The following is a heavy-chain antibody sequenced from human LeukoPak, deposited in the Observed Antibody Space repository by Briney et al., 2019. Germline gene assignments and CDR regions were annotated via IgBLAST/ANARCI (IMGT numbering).Heavy chain of an antibody. Sequence: SETLSLTCSVSGYSITSGFYWGWIRQPPGKGLEWIGSIFHSGSTYYNPSLESRVTISVDTSKNQFSLKLSSVTAADTAVYYCATSGWYLLPGVYWGQGTLVTVSS. CDR1: GYSITSGFY. V-gene: IGHV4-38-2*02. D-gene: IGHD6-19*01. CDR2: IFHSGST. CDR3: ATSGWYLLPGVY. J-gene: IGHJ4*02.